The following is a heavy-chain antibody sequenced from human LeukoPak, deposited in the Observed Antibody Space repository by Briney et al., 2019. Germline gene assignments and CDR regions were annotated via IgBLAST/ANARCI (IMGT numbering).Heavy chain of an antibody. V-gene: IGHV4-59*01. D-gene: IGHD2-2*01. Sequence: SETLSLTCTVSGGSISGYYWSWIRQPPGKGLEWIGYIYYSGSTNYNPSLKSRVTISVDTSKNQLSLKLSSVTAADTAVYYCARILSSDCSTTSCYPDYWGQGTLVTVSS. CDR2: IYYSGST. CDR3: ARILSSDCSTTSCYPDY. CDR1: GGSISGYY. J-gene: IGHJ4*02.